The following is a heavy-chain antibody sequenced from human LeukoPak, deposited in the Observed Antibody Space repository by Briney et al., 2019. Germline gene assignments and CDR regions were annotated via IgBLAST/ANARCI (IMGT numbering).Heavy chain of an antibody. CDR1: GYTFTGYY. J-gene: IGHJ6*02. CDR2: INPNSGGT. V-gene: IGHV1-2*02. Sequence: ASVKVSCKASGYTFTGYYMHWVRQAPGQGLEWMGWINPNSGGTNYAQKLQGRVTMTTDTSTSTAYMELRSLRSDDTAVYYCARFVVPAADYYYYGMDVWGQGTTVTVSS. D-gene: IGHD2-2*01. CDR3: ARFVVPAADYYYYGMDV.